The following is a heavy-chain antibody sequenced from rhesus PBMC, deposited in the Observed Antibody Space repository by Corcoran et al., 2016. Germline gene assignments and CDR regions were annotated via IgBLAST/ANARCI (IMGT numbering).Heavy chain of an antibody. D-gene: IGHD6-37*01. CDR1: GGSISSNY. J-gene: IGHJ4*01. V-gene: IGHV4S11*01. CDR2: IYVSGSST. CDR3: ARASGNY. Sequence: QVQLQESGPGLVKPLETLSLTCAVSGGSISSNYWSWIRQPPGKGLEWIGYIYVSGSSTNYNPSLKSRVTLSVDTSKNQFSLKLSSVTAADTAVYYCARASGNYWGQGVLVTVSS.